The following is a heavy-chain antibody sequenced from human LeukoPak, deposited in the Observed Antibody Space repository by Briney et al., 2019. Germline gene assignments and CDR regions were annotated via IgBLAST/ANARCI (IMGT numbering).Heavy chain of an antibody. V-gene: IGHV3-23*01. CDR3: AKVGATRGRFDY. CDR2: ISGSGGST. CDR1: GFTFSSYA. D-gene: IGHD1-26*01. Sequence: LPGGSLRLSCAASGFTFSSYAMSWVRQAPGKGLEWVSAISGSGGSTYCADSVKGRFTISRDNSKNTLYLQMNSLRAEDTAVYYCAKVGATRGRFDYWGQGTLVTVSS. J-gene: IGHJ4*02.